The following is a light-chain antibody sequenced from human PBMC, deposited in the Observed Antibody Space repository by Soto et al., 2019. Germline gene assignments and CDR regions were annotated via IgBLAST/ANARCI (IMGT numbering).Light chain of an antibody. V-gene: IGKV1-39*01. J-gene: IGKJ1*01. CDR3: QQSYSTPPT. Sequence: DIQMTQSPSSLSASVGDRVTVPCRASQSISSYLNWYQQKPGKAPKLLIYAASSLQSVVPSRFSGSGSGTDFTLTISSLQPEDFATYYCQQSYSTPPTFGQGTKVDIK. CDR2: AAS. CDR1: QSISSY.